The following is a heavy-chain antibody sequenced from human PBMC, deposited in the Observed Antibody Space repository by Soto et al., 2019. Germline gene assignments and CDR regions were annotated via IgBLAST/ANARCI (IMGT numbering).Heavy chain of an antibody. J-gene: IGHJ4*02. CDR2: IPYDGSHQ. D-gene: IGHD3-3*01. Sequence: QVHLVESGGGVVQPGGSLRLSCAASGFTFSSHGMHWIRQAPGKGLEWEAVIPYDGSHQYYADSVKGRFSISRDNSKNTLYLQMNSLRAEDTAVYYCAKLRVLEWEVQESDYWGQGTLVSVSS. CDR3: AKLRVLEWEVQESDY. V-gene: IGHV3-30*18. CDR1: GFTFSSHG.